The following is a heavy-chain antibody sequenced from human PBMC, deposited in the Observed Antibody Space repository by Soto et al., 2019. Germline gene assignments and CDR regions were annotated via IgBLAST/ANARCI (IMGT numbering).Heavy chain of an antibody. CDR2: ISAYNGNT. CDR3: ARTFASETYKLEFDY. V-gene: IGHV1-18*01. CDR1: GYTFTSYG. Sequence: ASVKVSCRASGYTFTSYGISWVRQAPGQGLEWMGWISAYNGNTNYAQKLQGRVTMTTDTSTSTAYMELRSLRSDDTAVYYCARTFASETYKLEFDYWGQGTLVTVSS. D-gene: IGHD3-10*01. J-gene: IGHJ4*02.